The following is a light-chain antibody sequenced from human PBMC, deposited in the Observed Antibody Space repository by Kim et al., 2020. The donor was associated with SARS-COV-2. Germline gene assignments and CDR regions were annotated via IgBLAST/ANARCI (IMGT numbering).Light chain of an antibody. V-gene: IGLV1-40*01. CDR2: NDN. Sequence: QSVLTQPPSVSGAPGQTVTISCTGSGSNIGANYDVHWYQQIPGTAPKLLIHNDNHRPAGVSDRFSGSKSGISASLAIADLQAEDEGDYYCQSYDRSLSSWVFGGGARLTVL. CDR1: GSNIGANYD. CDR3: QSYDRSLSSWV. J-gene: IGLJ3*02.